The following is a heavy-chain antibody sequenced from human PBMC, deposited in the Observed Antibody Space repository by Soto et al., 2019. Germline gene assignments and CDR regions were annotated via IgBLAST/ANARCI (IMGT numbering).Heavy chain of an antibody. CDR2: ISYDGLNK. D-gene: IGHD3-3*01. CDR1: GFTFRDYG. J-gene: IGHJ4*02. Sequence: QVQLVESGGGVVQPGRSLRLSCAASGFTFRDYGMNWVRQAPGRGLEWVAVISYDGLNKFYSDSVKGRFAISRDNSKNTVYLQMNSLRTEDTAVYYCAKVGGSDSWIVSQGQYYFDYWGQGTLVTVSP. CDR3: AKVGGSDSWIVSQGQYYFDY. V-gene: IGHV3-30*18.